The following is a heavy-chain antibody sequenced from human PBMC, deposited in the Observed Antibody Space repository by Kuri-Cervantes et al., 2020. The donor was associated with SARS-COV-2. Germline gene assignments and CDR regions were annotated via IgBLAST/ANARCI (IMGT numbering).Heavy chain of an antibody. J-gene: IGHJ6*02. CDR2: INPSGGST. CDR3: ARVSRGYSNSQYYYYGMDV. D-gene: IGHD4-11*01. Sequence: ASVKVSCKASGYTSTSYYMHWVRQAPGQGLEWMGIINPSGGSTSYAQKFQGRVTMTRDTSTSTVYMELSSLRSEDTAVYYCARVSRGYSNSQYYYYGMDVWGQGTTVTVSS. V-gene: IGHV1-46*01. CDR1: GYTSTSYY.